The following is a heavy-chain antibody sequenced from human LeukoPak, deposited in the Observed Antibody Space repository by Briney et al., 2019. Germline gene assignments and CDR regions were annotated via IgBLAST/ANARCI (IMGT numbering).Heavy chain of an antibody. V-gene: IGHV4-39*07. CDR1: GGSISSYY. CDR2: IYYSGST. J-gene: IGHJ5*02. Sequence: SETLSLTCTVSGGSISSYYWGWIRQPPGKGLEWIGSIYYSGSTYYNPSLKSRVTISVDTSKNQFSLKLSSVTAADTAVYYCAREVVVIPQALCWFDPWGQGTLVTVSS. CDR3: AREVVVIPQALCWFDP. D-gene: IGHD3-22*01.